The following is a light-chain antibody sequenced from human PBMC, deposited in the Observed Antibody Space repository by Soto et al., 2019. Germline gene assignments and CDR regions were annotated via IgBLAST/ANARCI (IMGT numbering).Light chain of an antibody. CDR2: DAS. J-gene: IGKJ4*01. CDR3: QQYDNYPLT. V-gene: IGKV1-5*01. Sequence: IHMTHSPSTLSASVLYRVTITCLASQSVISWLAWYQQKPGRAPKFLIYDASSLESGVPSRFSGSGSGTEFTLTISNLQPDDFATYYCQQYDNYPLTFGGGTKVDIK. CDR1: QSVISW.